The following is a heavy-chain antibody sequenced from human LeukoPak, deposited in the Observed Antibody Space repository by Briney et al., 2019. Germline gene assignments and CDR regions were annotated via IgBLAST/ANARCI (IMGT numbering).Heavy chain of an antibody. Sequence: SETLSVTCAVYGGSFSGYYWSWIRQPPGNGLEWIGEINQSGTTNYNPSLKSRVTISIDTSKNQFSLKLDSVTAADTAVYYCAREARYCSGTSCTHAGFDPWGQGTLVIVSS. J-gene: IGHJ5*02. V-gene: IGHV4-34*01. CDR1: GGSFSGYY. CDR2: INQSGTT. CDR3: AREARYCSGTSCTHAGFDP. D-gene: IGHD2-15*01.